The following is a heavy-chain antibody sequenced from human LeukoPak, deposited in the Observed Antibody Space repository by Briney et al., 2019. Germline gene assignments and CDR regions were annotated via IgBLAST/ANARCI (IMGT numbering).Heavy chain of an antibody. CDR2: ISYDGSNK. V-gene: IGHV3-30*04. CDR3: ARDLEWELRWDYYYMDV. J-gene: IGHJ6*03. D-gene: IGHD1-26*01. CDR1: GFTFSSYA. Sequence: GGSLRLSCAASGFTFSSYAIHWVRQAPGKGLEWVAVISYDGSNKYYADSVKGRFTISRDNSKNTLYLQMNSLRAEDTAVYYCARDLEWELRWDYYYMDVWGKGTTVTVSS.